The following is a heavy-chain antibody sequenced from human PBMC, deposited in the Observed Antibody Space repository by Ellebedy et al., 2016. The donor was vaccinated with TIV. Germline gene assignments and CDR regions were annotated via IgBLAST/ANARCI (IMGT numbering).Heavy chain of an antibody. CDR1: GYTFTAYA. CDR2: ISAYNGNT. CDR3: AREGGAYYFDY. J-gene: IGHJ4*02. Sequence: AASVKVSCKASGYTFTAYAIAWVRQAPGQGLEWMGRISAYNGNTNYAQKLQGRVTMTTDTSTSTAYMELRSLRSDDTAVYYCAREGGAYYFDYWGQGTLVTVSS. V-gene: IGHV1-18*01. D-gene: IGHD1-26*01.